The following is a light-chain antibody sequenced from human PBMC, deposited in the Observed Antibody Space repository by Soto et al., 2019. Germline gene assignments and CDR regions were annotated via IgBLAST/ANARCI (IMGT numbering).Light chain of an antibody. CDR1: QSVSSY. Sequence: TQSPATLSLSPGERATLSCRASQSVSSYLAWYQQKPGKAPKLLIYDASNLETGVPSRFSGSGSGTDFTFTISSLQPEDIATYYCQQYDNLFTFGGGTKVEIK. V-gene: IGKV1-33*01. CDR3: QQYDNLFT. CDR2: DAS. J-gene: IGKJ4*01.